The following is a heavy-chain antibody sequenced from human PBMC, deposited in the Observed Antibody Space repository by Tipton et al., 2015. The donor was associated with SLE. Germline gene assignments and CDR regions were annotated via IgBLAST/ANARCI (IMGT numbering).Heavy chain of an antibody. CDR1: GGSISSYY. J-gene: IGHJ4*02. CDR3: GRGGGAYFDY. CDR2: IYCSGST. D-gene: IGHD3-10*01. V-gene: IGHV4-59*01. Sequence: TLSLTCTVSGGSISSYYWSWIRQPPGKGLEWIGYIYCSGSTNYNPSLKSRVTISVDTSKNQFSLKLSSVTAADTAVYYCGRGGGAYFDYWGQGTLVTVSS.